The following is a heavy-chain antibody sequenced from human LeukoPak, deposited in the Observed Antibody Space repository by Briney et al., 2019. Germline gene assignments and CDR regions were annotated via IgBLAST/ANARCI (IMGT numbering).Heavy chain of an antibody. CDR3: ARARRGGSGSYPFDY. J-gene: IGHJ4*02. D-gene: IGHD3-10*01. Sequence: ASVKVSCKASGGTFSSYAISWVRQAPGQGLEWMGGIIPIFGTANYAQKFQGRVTITADESTSTAYMELSSLRFEDTAVYYCARARRGGSGSYPFDYWGQGTLVTVSS. V-gene: IGHV1-69*13. CDR2: IIPIFGTA. CDR1: GGTFSSYA.